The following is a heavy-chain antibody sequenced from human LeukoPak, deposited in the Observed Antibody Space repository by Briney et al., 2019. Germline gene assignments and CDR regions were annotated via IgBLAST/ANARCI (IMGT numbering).Heavy chain of an antibody. D-gene: IGHD2-8*01. CDR1: GFTFNNYG. CDR2: ISGNGGTT. Sequence: GGSLRLSCGASGFTFNNYGMSWVRQAPGKGLEWVSSISGNGGTTYYADSVKGRFSISRDTSKNTLYLQMNSLRAEDTAVYFCARELCSNGVCYTAFDYWGQGTLVTVSS. J-gene: IGHJ4*02. CDR3: ARELCSNGVCYTAFDY. V-gene: IGHV3-23*01.